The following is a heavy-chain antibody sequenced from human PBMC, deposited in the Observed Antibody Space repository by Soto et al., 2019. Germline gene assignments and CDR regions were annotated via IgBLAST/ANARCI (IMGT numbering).Heavy chain of an antibody. CDR1: GFTFSSYA. CDR3: AKAHLTYYYYGMDV. D-gene: IGHD7-27*01. V-gene: IGHV3-23*01. CDR2: ISCTGGST. Sequence: GGSLRLSCVASGFTFSSYAMSWVRQAPGKGLEWVSAISCTGGSTYYPDSVKGRFTISRDNSKNTLYLQMNSLRAEDTAVYYCAKAHLTYYYYGMDVWGQGTTVTVSS. J-gene: IGHJ6*02.